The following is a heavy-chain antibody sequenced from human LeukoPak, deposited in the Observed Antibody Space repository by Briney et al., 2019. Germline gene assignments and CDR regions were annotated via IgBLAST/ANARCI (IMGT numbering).Heavy chain of an antibody. D-gene: IGHD3-10*01. CDR1: GGSISSHY. J-gene: IGHJ5*02. CDR2: IYYSGST. V-gene: IGHV4-59*11. CDR3: ARGNLGSSRGRREFYNWFDP. Sequence: SETLSLTCTVSGGSISSHYWSWIRQPPGKGLEWIGYIYYSGSTNYNPPLKSRVTISVDTSKNQFSLKLSSVTAADTAVYYCARGNLGSSRGRREFYNWFDPWGQGTLVTVSS.